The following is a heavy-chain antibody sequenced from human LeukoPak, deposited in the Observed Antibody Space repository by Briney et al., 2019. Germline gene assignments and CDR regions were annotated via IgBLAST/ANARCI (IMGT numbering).Heavy chain of an antibody. CDR3: ARTGTIVVVTDAFDI. Sequence: GGSLRLSCVASGFTFSSYGMHWVRQAPGKGLEWVAFIRYDGSNKYYADSVKGRFTISRDNSKNTLYLQMNSLRAEDTAVYYCARTGTIVVVTDAFDIWGQGTMVTVSS. CDR1: GFTFSSYG. D-gene: IGHD3-22*01. J-gene: IGHJ3*02. V-gene: IGHV3-30*02. CDR2: IRYDGSNK.